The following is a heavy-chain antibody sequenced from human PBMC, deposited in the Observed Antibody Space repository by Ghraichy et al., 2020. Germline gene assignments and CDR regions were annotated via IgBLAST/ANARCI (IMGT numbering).Heavy chain of an antibody. J-gene: IGHJ6*02. CDR2: IRWNSGSI. D-gene: IGHD4-17*01. CDR1: GFTFNDYA. CDR3: ARDTNGDDGDYYYHYGMDV. Sequence: GGSLRLSCAASGFTFNDYAMYWVRQAPWKGLEWVSGIRWNSGSIGYADSVKGRFIISRDNAKNSLYLQINSLRAEDKTLYYCARDTNGDDGDYYYHYGMDVWGQGTTVTFSS. V-gene: IGHV3-9*01.